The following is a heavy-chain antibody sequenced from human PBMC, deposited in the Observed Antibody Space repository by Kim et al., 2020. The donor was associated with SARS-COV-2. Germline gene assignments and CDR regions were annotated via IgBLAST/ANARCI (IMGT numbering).Heavy chain of an antibody. CDR3: ARGAGYSNYYWFDP. D-gene: IGHD4-4*01. Sequence: SETLSLTCTVSGGSISSYYWSWIRQPPGKGLEWIGYIYYSGSTNYNPSLKSRVTISVDTSKNQFSLKLSSVTAADTAVYYCARGAGYSNYYWFDPWGQGTLVTVSS. V-gene: IGHV4-59*13. CDR1: GGSISSYY. CDR2: IYYSGST. J-gene: IGHJ5*02.